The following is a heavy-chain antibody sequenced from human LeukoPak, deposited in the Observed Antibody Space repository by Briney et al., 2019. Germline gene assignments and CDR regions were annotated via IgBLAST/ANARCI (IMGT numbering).Heavy chain of an antibody. CDR3: AKDLNYGFDY. Sequence: GGSLRLSCAASGFTFNTYTMNWVRQAPGKGLEWVSYISGSSGIIDYADSVRGRFTISRDNSKNTLYLQMNSLRAEDTAVYYCAKDLNYGFDYWGQGTLVTVSS. CDR1: GFTFNTYT. V-gene: IGHV3-48*01. CDR2: ISGSSGII. J-gene: IGHJ4*02. D-gene: IGHD4-11*01.